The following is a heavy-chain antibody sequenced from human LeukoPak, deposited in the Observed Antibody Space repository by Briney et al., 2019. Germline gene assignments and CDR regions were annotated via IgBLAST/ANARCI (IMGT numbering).Heavy chain of an antibody. D-gene: IGHD2-2*01. Sequence: GGSLRLSCSASGFTFSSYAMHWVRQAPGKGLEYVSAISRNGGSTYYADSVKGRFTISRDNSKNTLYLQMSSLRAEDTAVYYCVKDRHCSSTSCYAPFDYWGQGTLVTVSS. J-gene: IGHJ4*02. CDR3: VKDRHCSSTSCYAPFDY. V-gene: IGHV3-64D*06. CDR2: ISRNGGST. CDR1: GFTFSSYA.